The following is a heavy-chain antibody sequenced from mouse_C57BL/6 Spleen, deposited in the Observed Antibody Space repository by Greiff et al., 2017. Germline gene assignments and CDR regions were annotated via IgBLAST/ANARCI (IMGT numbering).Heavy chain of an antibody. J-gene: IGHJ2*01. D-gene: IGHD3-2*02. CDR3: ARGGDSSGSYFDY. CDR2: IDPSDSYT. CDR1: GYTFTSYW. Sequence: QVQLQQPGAELVKPGASVKLSCKASGYTFTSYWMQWVKQRPGQGLEWIGEIDPSDSYTNYNQKFKVKATLTVDTSSSTAYMQLSSLTSDDSSVYYCARGGDSSGSYFDYWGQGTTLTVSS. V-gene: IGHV1-50*01.